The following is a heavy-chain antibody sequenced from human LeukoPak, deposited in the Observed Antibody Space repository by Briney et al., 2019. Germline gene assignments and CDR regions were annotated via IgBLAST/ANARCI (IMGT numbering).Heavy chain of an antibody. J-gene: IGHJ4*02. Sequence: SETLSLTCAVYGGSFSGYYWSWIRQPPGKGLEWIGYIYHSGSTYYNPSLKSRVTISVDRSKNQFSLKLSSVTTADTAVYYCARGVGYGGSPGDYWGQGTLVTVSS. CDR2: IYHSGST. CDR1: GGSFSGYY. V-gene: IGHV4-34*01. D-gene: IGHD4-23*01. CDR3: ARGVGYGGSPGDY.